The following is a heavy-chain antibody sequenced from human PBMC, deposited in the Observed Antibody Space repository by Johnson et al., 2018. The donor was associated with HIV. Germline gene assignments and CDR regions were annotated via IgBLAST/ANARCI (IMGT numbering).Heavy chain of an antibody. D-gene: IGHD3-22*01. Sequence: VQLVESGGGVAQPGRSLRLSCVASGFTFSSYALHWVHQAPGKGLEWVAVISYDGSNKYYADSVKGRFTISRDNSKNTLYLQMNSLRAEDTAVYYCARDRYDSSGSLGTFDIWGQGTMVIVSS. V-gene: IGHV3-30*04. J-gene: IGHJ3*02. CDR1: GFTFSSYA. CDR2: ISYDGSNK. CDR3: ARDRYDSSGSLGTFDI.